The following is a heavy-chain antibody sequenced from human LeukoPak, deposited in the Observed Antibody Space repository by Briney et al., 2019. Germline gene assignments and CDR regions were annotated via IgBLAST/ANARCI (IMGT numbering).Heavy chain of an antibody. CDR3: ARGYDYGDYVGDFDY. CDR1: GYTFTSYP. D-gene: IGHD4-17*01. J-gene: IGHJ4*02. V-gene: IGHV1-18*03. Sequence: GASVNVSCKASGYTFTSYPISWVRQAPGQGLEWMGWITTYNGNTNYAQKLQGRVTMTTDTSTSTAYMDLRGLRSDDMAVYYCARGYDYGDYVGDFDYWGQGTLVTVSS. CDR2: ITTYNGNT.